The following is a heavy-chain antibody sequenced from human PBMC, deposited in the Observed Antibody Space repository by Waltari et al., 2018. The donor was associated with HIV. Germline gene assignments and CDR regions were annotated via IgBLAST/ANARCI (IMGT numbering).Heavy chain of an antibody. Sequence: DVQLVQSGAEMKQAGESLKISCRGFGYSFSNYWVGWVRQTPGGGLQWMGGVFPGMPAVTYTPPFKGHVKISADMANNVAYLPWDSRTSSDSATYFCARGTARDGYTYFWGQGTPVTVSS. CDR2: VFPGMPAV. CDR3: ARGTARDGYTYF. D-gene: IGHD5-12*01. V-gene: IGHV5-51*01. CDR1: GYSFSNYW. J-gene: IGHJ4*02.